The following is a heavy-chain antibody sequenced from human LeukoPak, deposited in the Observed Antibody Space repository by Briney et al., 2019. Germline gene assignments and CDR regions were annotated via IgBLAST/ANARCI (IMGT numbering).Heavy chain of an antibody. CDR3: ARSGPFDY. V-gene: IGHV3-7*01. CDR1: GFTFSSYW. J-gene: IGHJ4*02. CDR2: IKHDGSEK. D-gene: IGHD3-10*01. Sequence: PGGSPGLSCAASGFTFSSYWMTWVRQAPGKGLEWVANIKHDGSEKYYVDSMKGRFTISRDNAKNSLYLQMNSLRAEDTAVYYCARSGPFDYWGQGTLVTVSS.